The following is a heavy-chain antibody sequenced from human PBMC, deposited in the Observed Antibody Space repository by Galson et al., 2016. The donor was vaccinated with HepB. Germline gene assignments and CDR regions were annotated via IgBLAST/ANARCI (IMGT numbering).Heavy chain of an antibody. CDR1: GFTFSSYA. V-gene: IGHV3-23*01. CDR3: AKLGLGRYGSGSYYNYFDH. Sequence: SLRLSCAASGFTFSSYAMTWVRQAPGKGLEWVSAIRPTGGSTHYTDSVKGRFTISRDNSKSTLHLQMNSLRAEDTALYYCAKLGLGRYGSGSYYNYFDHWGQGTLVTVAS. D-gene: IGHD3-10*01. CDR2: IRPTGGST. J-gene: IGHJ4*02.